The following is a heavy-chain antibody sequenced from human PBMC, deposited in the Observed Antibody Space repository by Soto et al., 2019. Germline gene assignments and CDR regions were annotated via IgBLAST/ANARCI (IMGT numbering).Heavy chain of an antibody. CDR3: ARLTHEYCRSSLWFDP. CDR1: GFTFSSYA. CDR2: ISYDGSNK. J-gene: IGHJ5*02. D-gene: IGHD6-6*01. V-gene: IGHV3-30-3*01. Sequence: GGSLRLSCAASGFTFSSYAMHWVRQAPGKGLEWVAVISYDGSNKYYADSVKGRFTISRDNSKKTLYLQMNSLRAEDNAVYYRARLTHEYCRSSLWFDPWGQGTLVTVSS.